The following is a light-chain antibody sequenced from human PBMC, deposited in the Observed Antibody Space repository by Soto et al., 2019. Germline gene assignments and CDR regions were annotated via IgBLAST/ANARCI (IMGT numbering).Light chain of an antibody. V-gene: IGKV1-6*01. CDR3: LPDYNYPWT. CDR2: AAS. Sequence: AIQMTQSPSSLSASVGDRVTITCRASQVIRNDLGWYQQKPGRAPKLLIYAASTLQSGVPSRFSGGGSGTDFTLPISSLQPEDFATYYCLPDYNYPWTFGQGTKVEIK. J-gene: IGKJ1*01. CDR1: QVIRND.